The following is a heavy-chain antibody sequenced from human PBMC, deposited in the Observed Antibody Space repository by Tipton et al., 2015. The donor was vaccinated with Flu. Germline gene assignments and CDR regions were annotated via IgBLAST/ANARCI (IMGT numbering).Heavy chain of an antibody. D-gene: IGHD4-23*01. CDR2: IRVDNGNT. CDR3: AREGSAGGNFDS. V-gene: IGHV1-18*01. Sequence: QLVQSGAEVKKPGASVKVSCKASGYTFTSYAFAWVRQAPGQGLEWMGWIRVDNGNTNYAQKFQGRVTMTTDTSTSTAYMELRSLRSEDTAIYYCAREGSAGGNFDSWGQGILVTVSS. CDR1: GYTFTSYA. J-gene: IGHJ5*01.